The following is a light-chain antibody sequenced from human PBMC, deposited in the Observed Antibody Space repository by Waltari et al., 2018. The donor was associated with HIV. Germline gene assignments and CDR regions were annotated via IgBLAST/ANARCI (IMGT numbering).Light chain of an antibody. V-gene: IGKV4-1*01. CDR2: WAS. J-gene: IGKJ1*01. CDR3: HQYFSAPWT. Sequence: DIVMTQSLDSLAVSLGERATINCKSSQSLLYSANNKNYLAWSQQRPGQPPKLLIYWASARESGVPDRFSGSGSGTDFTLTISSLQADDVAVYYCHQYFSAPWTFGQGTKVEIK. CDR1: QSLLYSANNKNY.